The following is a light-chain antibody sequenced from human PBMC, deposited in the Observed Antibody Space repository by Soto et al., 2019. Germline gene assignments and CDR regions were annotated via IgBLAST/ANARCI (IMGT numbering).Light chain of an antibody. CDR3: QQYDSSPRT. J-gene: IGKJ1*01. CDR2: RTS. Sequence: EIVFTQSPGTLSLSPGERATLSCRASQSVSSSYLAWYQQKPGQAPRLLIYRTSNRATGIPDRFSGSGSGTDFTLTISRLEPEDFAVYWCQQYDSSPRTFGQGTKVDI. CDR1: QSVSSSY. V-gene: IGKV3-20*01.